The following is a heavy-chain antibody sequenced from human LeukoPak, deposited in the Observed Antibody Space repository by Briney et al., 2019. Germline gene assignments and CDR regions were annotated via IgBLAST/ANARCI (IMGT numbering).Heavy chain of an antibody. J-gene: IGHJ4*02. D-gene: IGHD2-2*01. CDR2: ISGSGGST. CDR3: AKVGYCSSTSCPYFDY. V-gene: IGHV3-23*01. CDR1: GFTFSSYA. Sequence: GGSLRLSCAASGFTFSSYAMSWVRQATGKGLEWVSAISGSGGSTYYADSVKGRFTISRDNSKNTLYLQMNSLRAEDTAVYYCAKVGYCSSTSCPYFDYWGQGTLVTVSS.